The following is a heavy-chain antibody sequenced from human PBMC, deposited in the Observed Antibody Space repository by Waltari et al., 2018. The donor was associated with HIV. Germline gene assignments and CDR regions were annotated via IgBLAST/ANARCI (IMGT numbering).Heavy chain of an antibody. V-gene: IGHV4-59*01. D-gene: IGHD6-13*01. CDR2: LFYTGST. J-gene: IGHJ2*01. CDR3: ARVPQQLVLSSYWYFDL. Sequence: QVQLQESGPGLVKPSETLSLTCTISGGSIRNSYWSWIRQPLGKGLEWIGSLFYTGSTNYNPALESRVTISVDTSKNQFSLKLSSVTAADTAVYYCARVPQQLVLSSYWYFDLWGRGTLVTVSS. CDR1: GGSIRNSY.